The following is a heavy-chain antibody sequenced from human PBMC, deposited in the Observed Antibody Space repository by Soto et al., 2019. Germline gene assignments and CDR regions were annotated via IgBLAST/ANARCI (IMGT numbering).Heavy chain of an antibody. D-gene: IGHD6-19*01. CDR2: IIPIFGTA. J-gene: IGHJ4*02. CDR3: ARDGAVADKLHYFDY. Sequence: QVQLVQSGAEVKKPGSSVKVSCKASGGTFSSYAISWVRQAPGQGLEWMGGIIPIFGTANYAHKFQGRVSTTADESRSTAYMELSSLRSEDTAVYYCARDGAVADKLHYFDYWGQGTLVTVSS. V-gene: IGHV1-69*01. CDR1: GGTFSSYA.